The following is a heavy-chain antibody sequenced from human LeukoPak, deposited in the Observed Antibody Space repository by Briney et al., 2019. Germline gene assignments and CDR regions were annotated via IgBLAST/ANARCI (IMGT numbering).Heavy chain of an antibody. J-gene: IGHJ4*02. V-gene: IGHV4-34*01. D-gene: IGHD3-10*01. CDR2: VYHDGGT. Sequence: SETLSLTCAVYGGSFSGYYWSWIRQPPGKGLEWIGQVYHDGGTKYNPSLKSRVTILVDKSKNQFSLKLSSVTAADTAVYFCASQYGSGHYHFDYWGQGTLVFVSP. CDR1: GGSFSGYY. CDR3: ASQYGSGHYHFDY.